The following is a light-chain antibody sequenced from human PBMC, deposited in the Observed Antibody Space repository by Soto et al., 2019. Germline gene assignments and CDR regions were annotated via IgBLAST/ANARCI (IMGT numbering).Light chain of an antibody. CDR3: SSFTSSTTRV. Sequence: QSALTQPASVSGSPGQSITISCIGSSSDIGGYKYVSWYQHLPGKAPKLMIYEVTNRPSGVSNRFSGSKSGNTASLTISGLQPEDEADYYCSSFTSSTTRVFGTGTKVTVL. CDR1: SSDIGGYKY. J-gene: IGLJ1*01. V-gene: IGLV2-14*01. CDR2: EVT.